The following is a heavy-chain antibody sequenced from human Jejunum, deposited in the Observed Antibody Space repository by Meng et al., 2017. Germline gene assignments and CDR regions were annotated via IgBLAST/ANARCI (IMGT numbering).Heavy chain of an antibody. V-gene: IGHV3-23*01. D-gene: IGHD3-22*01. CDR1: GFSFSSYS. J-gene: IGHJ4*02. Sequence: GESLKISCVTYGFSFSSYSMNWFRQTPGKRPEWVSAISGGGVTYYADAVKGRFTISRDNSKNTLYLQMDSLRVDETAVYYCAREYFYDRSGCDYWGQGTQVTVSS. CDR3: AREYFYDRSGCDY. CDR2: ISGGGVT.